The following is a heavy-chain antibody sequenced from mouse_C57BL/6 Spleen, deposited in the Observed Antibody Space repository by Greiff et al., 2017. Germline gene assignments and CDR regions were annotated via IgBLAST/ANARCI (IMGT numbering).Heavy chain of an antibody. CDR3: ASPHYYGSSPYAMDY. J-gene: IGHJ4*01. D-gene: IGHD1-1*01. V-gene: IGHV2-2*01. CDR2: IWSGGST. CDR1: GFSLTSYG. Sequence: QVQLQQSGPGLVQPSQSLSITCTVSGFSLTSYGVHWVRQSPGKGLAWLGVIWSGGSTDYNAAFISRLSISKDNSKSQVFFKMNSLQADDTAIYYCASPHYYGSSPYAMDYWGQGTSVTVSS.